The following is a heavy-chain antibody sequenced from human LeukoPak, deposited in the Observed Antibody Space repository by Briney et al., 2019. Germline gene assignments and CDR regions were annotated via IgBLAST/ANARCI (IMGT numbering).Heavy chain of an antibody. D-gene: IGHD6-19*01. V-gene: IGHV4-38-2*02. CDR1: SYSISSGYY. CDR2: IYHSGST. CDR3: ARDYAVAWGRNYYYYMDV. Sequence: PSETLSLTCTVSSYSISSGYYWGWIRQPPGKGLEWIGSIYHSGSTYYNPSLKSRVTISLDTSKNQFSLKLSSVTAADTAVYYCARDYAVAWGRNYYYYMDVWGKGTTVTVSS. J-gene: IGHJ6*03.